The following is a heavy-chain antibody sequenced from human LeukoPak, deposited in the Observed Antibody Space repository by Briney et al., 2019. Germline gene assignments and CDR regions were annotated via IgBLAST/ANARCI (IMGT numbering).Heavy chain of an antibody. D-gene: IGHD5-24*01. CDR1: GFTFSTYW. CDR3: AKWRWRQSEFEY. V-gene: IGHV3-7*01. J-gene: IGHJ4*02. Sequence: GGSLRLSCAASGFTFSTYWMAWVRQAPGKGLEWAANINPDGSVNYVDSVKGRFTVSRDNAQKSLFLQMNSLRVEDTGVYYCAKWRWRQSEFEYWGQGTLVTVSS. CDR2: INPDGSV.